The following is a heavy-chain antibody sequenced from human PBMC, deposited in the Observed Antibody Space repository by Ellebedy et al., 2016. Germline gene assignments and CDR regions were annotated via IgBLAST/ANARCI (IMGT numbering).Heavy chain of an antibody. CDR2: IHHSGST. CDR3: ARLDRRVHLGSVDY. D-gene: IGHD7-27*01. V-gene: IGHV4-59*08. Sequence: SETLSLTCTVSGDSINKYSWTWIRQSPGKGLECIGYIHHSGSTYYNPSLKGRLTASVDTAKNQFSLNLTSVTAADTALYYCARLDRRVHLGSVDYWGQGTLVTVSS. CDR1: GDSINKYS. J-gene: IGHJ4*02.